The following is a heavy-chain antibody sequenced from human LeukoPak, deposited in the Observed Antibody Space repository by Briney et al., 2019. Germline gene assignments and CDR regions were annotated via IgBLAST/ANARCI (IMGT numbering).Heavy chain of an antibody. V-gene: IGHV3-15*01. D-gene: IGHD1-26*01. CDR3: TTRGGSFSIFDY. J-gene: IGHJ4*02. CDR1: GFTFSNVW. CDR2: IKNKADAGTA. Sequence: GGSLRLSCAASGFTFSNVWMSWVRQAPGKGLEWVGRIKNKADAGTAEYAAPVKSRFSISRDDSKNTVYLQMNSLKTEDTAVYYCTTRGGSFSIFDYWGQGTLVTVSS.